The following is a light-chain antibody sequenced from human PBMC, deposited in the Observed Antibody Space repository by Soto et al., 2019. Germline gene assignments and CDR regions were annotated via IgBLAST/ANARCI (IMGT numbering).Light chain of an antibody. CDR2: DAS. V-gene: IGKV3D-20*01. CDR1: QSVSSSY. CDR3: QQYDKWPRT. Sequence: EIVLTQSPATLSLSPGERATLSCGASQSVSSSYLAWYQQKPGLAPRLLIYDASTRATAVPARFTAGGSGTEFTLTISSLQSDDLAVYYCQQYDKWPRTFGQGTKVDIK. J-gene: IGKJ1*01.